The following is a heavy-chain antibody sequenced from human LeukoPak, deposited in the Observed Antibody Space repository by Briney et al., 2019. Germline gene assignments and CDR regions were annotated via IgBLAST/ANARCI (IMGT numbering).Heavy chain of an antibody. CDR3: ARSSSWYQRVDY. V-gene: IGHV1-2*02. J-gene: IGHJ4*02. CDR2: INPNSGGT. Sequence: ASVKVSCKASGYTFTCYYMHWVRQAPGQGLEWMGWINPNSGGTNYAQKFQGRVTMTRDTSISTAYMELSRLRSDDTAVYYCARSSSWYQRVDYWGQGTLVTVSS. D-gene: IGHD6-13*01. CDR1: GYTFTCYY.